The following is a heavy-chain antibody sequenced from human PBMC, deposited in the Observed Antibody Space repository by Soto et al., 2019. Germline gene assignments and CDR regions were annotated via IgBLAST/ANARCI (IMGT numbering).Heavy chain of an antibody. D-gene: IGHD2-15*01. V-gene: IGHV1-18*01. CDR3: ARDRYCSGGSCYMPHDY. Sequence: QVQLVQSGAEVKKPGASVKVSCKASGYTFTSYGISWVRQAPGQGLEWMGWISAYNGNTNYAQKLQGRVTMTTDTSTSKAYMELRSMRSDDTAVYYCARDRYCSGGSCYMPHDYWGQGTLVTVSS. CDR1: GYTFTSYG. J-gene: IGHJ4*02. CDR2: ISAYNGNT.